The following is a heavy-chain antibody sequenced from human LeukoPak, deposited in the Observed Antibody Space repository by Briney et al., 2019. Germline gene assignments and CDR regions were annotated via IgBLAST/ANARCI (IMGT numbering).Heavy chain of an antibody. J-gene: IGHJ4*02. CDR1: GGSVSSGSYY. CDR2: IYYSGST. CDR3: ARGGSYQLLHY. V-gene: IGHV4-61*01. D-gene: IGHD2-2*01. Sequence: SETLSLTCTGSGGSVSSGSYYWSWIRQPPGKGLEWIGYIYYSGSTNYNPSLKSRVTISVDTSKNQFSLKLSSVTAADTAVYYCARGGSYQLLHYWGQGTLVTVSS.